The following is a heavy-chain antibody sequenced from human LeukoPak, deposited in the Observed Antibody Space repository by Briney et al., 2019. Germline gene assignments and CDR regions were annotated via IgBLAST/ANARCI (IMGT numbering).Heavy chain of an antibody. CDR3: ARDVRIAVAGIQLTQTYYYYGMDV. CDR2: IYHSGST. D-gene: IGHD6-19*01. V-gene: IGHV4-4*02. J-gene: IGHJ6*02. Sequence: PSETLSLTCAVSDGSISSSNWWSWVRQPPGKGLEWIGEIYHSGSTNYNPSLKSRVTISVDKSKNQFSLKLSSVTAAGTAVYYCARDVRIAVAGIQLTQTYYYYGMDVWGQGTTVTVSS. CDR1: DGSISSSNW.